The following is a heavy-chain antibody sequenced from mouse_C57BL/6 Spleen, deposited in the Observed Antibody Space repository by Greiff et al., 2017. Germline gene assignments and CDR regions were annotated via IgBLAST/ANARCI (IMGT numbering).Heavy chain of an antibody. CDR2: INPNNGGT. J-gene: IGHJ4*01. V-gene: IGHV1-26*01. Sequence: EVQLQQSGPELVKPGASVKISCKASGYTFTDYYMNWVKQSHGKSLEWIGDINPNNGGTSYNQKFKGKATLTVDKSSSTAYMELRSLTSEDSAVXYCARFYDYDGYAMDYWGQGTSVTVSS. D-gene: IGHD2-4*01. CDR3: ARFYDYDGYAMDY. CDR1: GYTFTDYY.